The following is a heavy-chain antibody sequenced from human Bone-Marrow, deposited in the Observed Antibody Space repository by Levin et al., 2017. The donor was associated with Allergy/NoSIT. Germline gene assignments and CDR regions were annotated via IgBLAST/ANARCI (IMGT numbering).Heavy chain of an antibody. CDR3: ARVPYCDSSSCYGGFDP. Sequence: GGSLRLSCTADGFNFDDYAMSWLRQAPGQGLEWVGLLRSKAYGGTTEYAASVKGRFTISTDDSKTIAYLQLDSLKTEDTAVYYCARVPYCDSSSCYGGFDPWGQGTLVTVS. CDR1: GFNFDDYA. D-gene: IGHD2-2*01. V-gene: IGHV3-49*03. CDR2: LRSKAYGGTT. J-gene: IGHJ5*02.